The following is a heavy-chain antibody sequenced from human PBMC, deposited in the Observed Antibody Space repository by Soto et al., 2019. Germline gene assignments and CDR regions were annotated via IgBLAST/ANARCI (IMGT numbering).Heavy chain of an antibody. J-gene: IGHJ3*02. D-gene: IGHD3-22*01. Sequence: QVQLQESGPGLVKPSETLSLTCTVSGGSISSYYWSWIRQPPGKGLEWIGYIYYSGSTNYNPSLKSRVTISVDTSKNQFSLKLSSVTAADTAVYYCARERKDYYDSSGYYPSNDAFDIWGQGTMVTVSS. CDR1: GGSISSYY. CDR3: ARERKDYYDSSGYYPSNDAFDI. V-gene: IGHV4-59*01. CDR2: IYYSGST.